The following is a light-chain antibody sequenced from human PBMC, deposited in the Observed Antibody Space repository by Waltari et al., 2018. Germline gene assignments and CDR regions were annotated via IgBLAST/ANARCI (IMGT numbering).Light chain of an antibody. CDR3: RQGIRWPYT. CDR1: QSLVPVDGNTY. J-gene: IGKJ2*01. CDR2: WVF. V-gene: IGKV2-30*02. Sequence: EVVMTQSPVSLSVTLGQAASISCKSSQSLVPVDGNTYLNWFHQRPGQSPRRLIYWVFNRDSGVPDRFSGSGSGTDFTLRISRVEAEDVGVYYCRQGIRWPYTFGQGTQLDIK.